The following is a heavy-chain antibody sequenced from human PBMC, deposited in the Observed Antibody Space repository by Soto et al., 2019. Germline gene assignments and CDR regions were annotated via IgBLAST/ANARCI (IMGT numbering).Heavy chain of an antibody. D-gene: IGHD1-26*01. CDR1: GFTFSSYG. CDR2: ISYDGSNK. J-gene: IGHJ4*02. V-gene: IGHV3-30*18. CDR3: AKDKGIVGANPKY. Sequence: QVQLVESGGGVVQPGRSLRLSCAASGFTFSSYGMHWVRQAPGKGLEWVAVISYDGSNKYYADSVKGRFTISRDNSKNTLYLQMNSLRAEDTAVYYCAKDKGIVGANPKYWGQGTLVTVSS.